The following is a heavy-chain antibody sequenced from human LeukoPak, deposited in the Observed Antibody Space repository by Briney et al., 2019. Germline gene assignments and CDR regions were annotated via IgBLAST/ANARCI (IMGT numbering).Heavy chain of an antibody. Sequence: ASVKVSCKASGGTFSSYAISWVRQAPGQGLEWMGGIIPIFGTANYAQTFQGRVTITTDESTSTAYMELSSLRSGDTAVYYCASPEYYDILTGFGHWGQGTLVTVSS. CDR3: ASPEYYDILTGFGH. V-gene: IGHV1-69*05. D-gene: IGHD3-9*01. J-gene: IGHJ4*02. CDR2: IIPIFGTA. CDR1: GGTFSSYA.